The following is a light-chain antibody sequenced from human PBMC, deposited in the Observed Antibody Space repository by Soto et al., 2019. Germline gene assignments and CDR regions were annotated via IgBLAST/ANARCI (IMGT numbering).Light chain of an antibody. V-gene: IGKV1-12*01. J-gene: IGKJ4*01. CDR2: AAS. CDR1: QGIGSW. CDR3: LQDNTFPLT. Sequence: DIQMTQSPSSVSASVGDRVTITCRASQGIGSWLAWYQQKPGKAPKLLIYAASSLQSGVPSRFSGSGYGTDFTLTISSLQPEEFATYYCLQDNTFPLTFGGGTKVEIK.